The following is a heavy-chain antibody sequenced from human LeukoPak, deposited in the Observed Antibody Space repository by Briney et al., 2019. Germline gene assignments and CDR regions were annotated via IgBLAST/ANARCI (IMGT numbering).Heavy chain of an antibody. D-gene: IGHD3-10*01. J-gene: IGHJ4*02. CDR3: ARHAGSGSYYSRAIDY. CDR1: GYSFTTFW. CDR2: IYPGDSDT. V-gene: IGHV5-51*01. Sequence: GESLKISCEASGYSFTTFWIGWVRQMPGKGLEWMGIIYPGDSDTRYSPSFQGQVTISADKSISTAYLQWSSLKASDTAMYYCARHAGSGSYYSRAIDYWGQGTLVTVSS.